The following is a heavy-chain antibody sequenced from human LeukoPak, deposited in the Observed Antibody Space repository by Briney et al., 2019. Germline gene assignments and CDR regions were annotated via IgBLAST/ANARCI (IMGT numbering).Heavy chain of an antibody. V-gene: IGHV3-23*01. CDR1: GFTFSSYA. J-gene: IGHJ4*02. CDR3: AIMHPYYDGNGYWVQ. D-gene: IGHD3-22*01. Sequence: GESLRLSCAASGFTFSSYAMSWVRQAPGKGLECVSGINTSGGSTAYADSVKGRFTISRDNPRNTLYMQMNSLRAEDTALYYCAIMHPYYDGNGYWVQWGQGTLVTVSS. CDR2: INTSGGST.